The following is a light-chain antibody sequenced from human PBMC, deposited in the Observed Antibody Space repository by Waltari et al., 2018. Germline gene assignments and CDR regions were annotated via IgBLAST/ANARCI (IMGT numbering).Light chain of an antibody. J-gene: IGLJ1*01. CDR1: SSNIGSDP. Sequence: QSVLAQPPSASGTPGQRVTISCSGSSSNIGSDPVNWYQQFPGTAPKLLSHSNDQRPSGVPDRVSGSKYGTSASLAISGLQSEDEADYYCAVWDVSLNGFYVFGTGTKVTVL. CDR3: AVWDVSLNGFYV. CDR2: SND. V-gene: IGLV1-44*01.